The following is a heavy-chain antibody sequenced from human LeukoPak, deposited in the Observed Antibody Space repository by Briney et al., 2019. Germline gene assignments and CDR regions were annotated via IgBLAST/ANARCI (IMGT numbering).Heavy chain of an antibody. CDR1: RYTFTSYD. D-gene: IGHD3-9*01. V-gene: IGHV1-8*01. Sequence: WASVNVSCKASRYTFTSYDINWVRQATGQGLEWMGWMNPNSGNTGYAQKFQGRVTMTRNTSVSTSYMELSSLRSEDTAVYYCASSYDILTGSQAFDIWGQGTMVTVSS. J-gene: IGHJ3*02. CDR2: MNPNSGNT. CDR3: ASSYDILTGSQAFDI.